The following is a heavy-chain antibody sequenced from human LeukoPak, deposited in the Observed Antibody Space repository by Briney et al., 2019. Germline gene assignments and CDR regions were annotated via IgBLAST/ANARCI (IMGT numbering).Heavy chain of an antibody. CDR2: IWYDGSNK. CDR3: ARDLRPYDSSGYYLD. D-gene: IGHD3-22*01. J-gene: IGHJ4*02. CDR1: GFTFSSYG. Sequence: GSLILSCAASGFTFSSYGMHWVRQAPGKGLEWVAVIWYDGSNKYYADSVKGRFTISRDNSKNTVYLQMNSLRAEDTAVYYCARDLRPYDSSGYYLDWGQGTLVTVSS. V-gene: IGHV3-33*01.